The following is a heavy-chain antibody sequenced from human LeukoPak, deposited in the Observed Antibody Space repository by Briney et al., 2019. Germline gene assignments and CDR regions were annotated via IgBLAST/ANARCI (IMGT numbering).Heavy chain of an antibody. CDR3: ARAAYGSGSYYFGY. V-gene: IGHV3-74*01. J-gene: IGHJ4*02. CDR2: INSDGSST. D-gene: IGHD3-10*01. CDR1: GFTFSSYL. Sequence: PGGSLRLSCAASGFTFSSYLMSWVRQAPGKGLVWVSRINSDGSSTSYADSVKGRFTISRDNAKNTLYLQMNSLRAEDTAVYYCARAAYGSGSYYFGYWGQGTLVTVSS.